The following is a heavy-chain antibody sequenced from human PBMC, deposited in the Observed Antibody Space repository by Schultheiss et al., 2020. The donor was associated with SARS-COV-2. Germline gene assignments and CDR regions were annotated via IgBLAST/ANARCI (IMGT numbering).Heavy chain of an antibody. CDR3: AKRPQGGRFGAPLFDY. CDR2: ISGSGGST. D-gene: IGHD3-10*01. J-gene: IGHJ4*02. V-gene: IGHV3-23*01. Sequence: GESLKISCAASGFTFSSYAMSWVRQAPGKGLEWVSAISGSGGSTYYADSVKGRFTISRDNSKNTLYLQMNSLRAEDTAVYYCAKRPQGGRFGAPLFDYWGQGTLVTVSS. CDR1: GFTFSSYA.